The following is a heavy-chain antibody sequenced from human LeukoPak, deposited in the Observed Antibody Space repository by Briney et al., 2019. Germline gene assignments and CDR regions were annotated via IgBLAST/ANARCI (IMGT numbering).Heavy chain of an antibody. CDR1: GFTFSSYG. D-gene: IGHD2-15*01. V-gene: IGHV3-33*01. Sequence: GGSLRLSCAASGFTFSSYGMHWVRQAPGKGLEWVALIWYDGNNKYYADSVKGRFTISRDNSKNTSYLQLNSLRAEDTAVYYCARQHCSGGDCYLFDWGQGTLVTVSS. CDR2: IWYDGNNK. J-gene: IGHJ4*02. CDR3: ARQHCSGGDCYLFD.